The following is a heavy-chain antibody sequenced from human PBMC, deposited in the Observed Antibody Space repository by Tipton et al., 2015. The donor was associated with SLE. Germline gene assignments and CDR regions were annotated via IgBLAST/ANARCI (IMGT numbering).Heavy chain of an antibody. J-gene: IGHJ4*02. CDR2: INPNSGDT. D-gene: IGHD7-27*01. CDR3: AVRGFKLGIHFFDY. V-gene: IGHV1-2*02. Sequence: QSGAEVKKPGASVKVSCKASGYTFTGYYIHWVRQAPGQGLEWMGWINPNSGDTNYAQKFQGRVTMTRDTSISTAYMELSTLTSDDTAVYYCAVRGFKLGIHFFDYWGQGTLVTVSS. CDR1: GYTFTGYY.